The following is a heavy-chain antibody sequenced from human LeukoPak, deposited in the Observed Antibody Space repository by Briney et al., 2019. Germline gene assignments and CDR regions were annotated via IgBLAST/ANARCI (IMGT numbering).Heavy chain of an antibody. V-gene: IGHV3-43D*03. CDR1: GFTFDDYA. J-gene: IGHJ6*03. CDR3: AKDVRNYYYMDV. CDR2: ISWDGGST. Sequence: PGGSLRLSCAASGFTFDDYAMHWVRQAPGKGLEWVSLISWDGGSTYYADSVKGRFTISRDNSKNSLYLQMNSPRAEDTALYYCAKDVRNYYYMDVWGKGTTVTVSS.